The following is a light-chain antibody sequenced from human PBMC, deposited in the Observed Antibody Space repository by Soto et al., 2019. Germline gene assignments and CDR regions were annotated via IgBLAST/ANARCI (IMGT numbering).Light chain of an antibody. CDR2: DTS. J-gene: IGKJ5*01. CDR1: QSVSSSY. Sequence: IVLTQSPATLSLSPGERDTLSCGASQSVSSSYVAWYKHKPGLAPRLLIHDTSSRAIGIPDRLSGSKSGTNLTLTILRMEPEDVGMYYCQQYASSPITFGQGTRLDMK. CDR3: QQYASSPIT. V-gene: IGKV3D-20*01.